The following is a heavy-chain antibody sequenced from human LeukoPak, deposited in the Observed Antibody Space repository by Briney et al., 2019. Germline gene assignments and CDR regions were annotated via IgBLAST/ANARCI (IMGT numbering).Heavy chain of an antibody. CDR1: GFTFSTFW. J-gene: IGHJ4*02. V-gene: IGHV3-7*01. CDR3: TRNTVAGPGDD. Sequence: PGRSLRLSCAASGFTFSTFWMTWVRQAPGKGLEWVANIKPDGSEKFYVDSVKGRFTISRDNAQNSLYLQMNSLRAEDTALYYCTRNTVAGPGDDWGQGTLVTVSS. D-gene: IGHD4-17*01. CDR2: IKPDGSEK.